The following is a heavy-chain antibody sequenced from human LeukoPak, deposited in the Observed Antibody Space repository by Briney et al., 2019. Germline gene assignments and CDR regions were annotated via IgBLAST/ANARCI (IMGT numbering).Heavy chain of an antibody. J-gene: IGHJ5*02. Sequence: PSETLSLTCAVSGGSISSSNWWRWVRQPPGKGLEWIGEIYHSGSTNYNPSLKSRVTISVDKSKNQFSLKLSSVTAADTAVYYCARLLWFGETYNWFDPWGQGTLVTVSS. CDR1: GGSISSSNW. D-gene: IGHD3-10*01. CDR2: IYHSGST. CDR3: ARLLWFGETYNWFDP. V-gene: IGHV4-4*02.